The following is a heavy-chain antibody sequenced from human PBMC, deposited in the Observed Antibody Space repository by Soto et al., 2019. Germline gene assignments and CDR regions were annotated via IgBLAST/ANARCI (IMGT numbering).Heavy chain of an antibody. V-gene: IGHV3-21*01. CDR3: ARGLLWCGDYYYYGMDV. CDR1: GFTFSSYS. D-gene: IGHD3-10*01. CDR2: ISSSSSYI. Sequence: GGSLRLSCAASGFTFSSYSMNWVRQAPGKGLEWVSSISSSSSYIYYADSVKGRFTISRDNAKNSLYLQMNSLRAEDTAVYYCARGLLWCGDYYYYGMDVWGQGTTVTVSS. J-gene: IGHJ6*02.